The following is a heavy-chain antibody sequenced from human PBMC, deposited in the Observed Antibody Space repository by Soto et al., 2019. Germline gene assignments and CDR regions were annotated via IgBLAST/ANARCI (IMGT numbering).Heavy chain of an antibody. J-gene: IGHJ4*02. CDR2: IIPMFPTT. V-gene: IGHV1-69*06. Sequence: QVQLVQSGAEVKRPGSSVKVSCKASGDTFGRNAIHWVRQAPGQGLEWMGGIIPMFPTTNYAQKFKGRLIIYADKSTGTAYMEMPSLRSEDTALYYCATDGDSADYGYWGQGTLVTVSS. CDR1: GDTFGRNA. D-gene: IGHD2-21*01. CDR3: ATDGDSADYGY.